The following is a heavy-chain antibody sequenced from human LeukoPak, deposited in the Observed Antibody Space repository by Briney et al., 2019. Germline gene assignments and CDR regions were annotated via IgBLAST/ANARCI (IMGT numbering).Heavy chain of an antibody. CDR2: INHSGST. Sequence: SETLSLTCAVYGGSFSGYYWSWIRQPPGKGLEWIGEINHSGSTNYNPSLKSRVTISVDTSKNQFSLKLSSVTAADTAVYYCASTRGILIGTQENWFDPWGQGTLVTVSS. CDR1: GGSFSGYY. V-gene: IGHV4-34*01. CDR3: ASTRGILIGTQENWFDP. J-gene: IGHJ5*02. D-gene: IGHD3-9*01.